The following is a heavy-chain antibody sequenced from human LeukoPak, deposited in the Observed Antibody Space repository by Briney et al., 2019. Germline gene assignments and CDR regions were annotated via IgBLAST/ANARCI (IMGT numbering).Heavy chain of an antibody. Sequence: KASETLSLTCSVSGGSINSHYWSWIRQPPGKRLEWIGYIFNTGNTNYNPSLASRVTMSVDTSRAQFSLRLSPVTAADTAIYYCASRPADTTWYGVFDYWSQGTLVTVS. V-gene: IGHV4-59*11. CDR2: IFNTGNT. CDR1: GGSINSHY. CDR3: ASRPADTTWYGVFDY. J-gene: IGHJ4*02. D-gene: IGHD3-10*01.